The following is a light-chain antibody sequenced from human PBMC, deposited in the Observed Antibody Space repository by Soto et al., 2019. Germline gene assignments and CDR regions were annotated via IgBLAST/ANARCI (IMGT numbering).Light chain of an antibody. V-gene: IGKV1-39*01. CDR3: QQTYTTLNS. Sequence: DIQVTQSPSSLSASVGDRVTITCRASQSIRTYLNWYQQRAGKPPKLLIHTASTLQSGVPSRFSGSGSGTDFTLTISSLQPEDFATYYCQQTYTTLNSFGQGTKLEIK. CDR1: QSIRTY. CDR2: TAS. J-gene: IGKJ2*03.